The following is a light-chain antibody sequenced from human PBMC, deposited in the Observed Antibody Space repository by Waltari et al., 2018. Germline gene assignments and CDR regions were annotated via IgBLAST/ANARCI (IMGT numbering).Light chain of an antibody. CDR1: SSDVGSYNR. J-gene: IGLJ1*01. V-gene: IGLV2-18*02. CDR3: SSYTSSNTYV. Sequence: QSALAQPPSVSGSPGQSVTISCTGTSSDVGSYNRVSWYQQPPGTAPKLMIYEVNKRASGVPERFSGSKSGNTASLTISGLQAEDESDYYCSSYTSSNTYVFGTGTKVTVL. CDR2: EVN.